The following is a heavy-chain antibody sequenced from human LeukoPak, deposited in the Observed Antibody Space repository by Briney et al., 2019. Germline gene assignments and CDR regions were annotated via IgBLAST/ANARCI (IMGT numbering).Heavy chain of an antibody. CDR2: MNPNSGNT. CDR1: GYTFTSYD. CDR3: ARGYGVRGVIIRPIGY. D-gene: IGHD3-10*01. V-gene: IGHV1-8*01. J-gene: IGHJ4*02. Sequence: ASVKVSCKASGYTFTSYDINWVRQATGQGLEWMGWMNPNSGNTGYAQKFQGRVTMTRNTSISTAYMELSSLRSEGTAVYYCARGYGVRGVIIRPIGYWGQGTLVTVSS.